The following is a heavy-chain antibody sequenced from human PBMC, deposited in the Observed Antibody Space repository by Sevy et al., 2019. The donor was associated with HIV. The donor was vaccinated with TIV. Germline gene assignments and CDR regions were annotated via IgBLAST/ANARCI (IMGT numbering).Heavy chain of an antibody. CDR2: ISAYNGNT. D-gene: IGHD3-3*01. CDR1: GYTFTSYG. V-gene: IGHV1-18*01. Sequence: ASVKVSCKASGYTFTSYGISWVRQAPGQGLEWMGWISAYNGNTNYEQKLQGRVTMTTDTSTSTAYMELRSLRSDDTAVYYCASDGGILEWLLSSWFDPWGQGTLVTVSS. CDR3: ASDGGILEWLLSSWFDP. J-gene: IGHJ5*02.